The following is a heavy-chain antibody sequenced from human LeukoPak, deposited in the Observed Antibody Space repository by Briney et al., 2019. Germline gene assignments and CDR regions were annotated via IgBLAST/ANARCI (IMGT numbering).Heavy chain of an antibody. J-gene: IGHJ4*02. Sequence: GGSLRLSCAASGFTFSSYGMSWVRQAPGKGLEWVSGISDSGGTTYYVDSVKGRFTISRDKSKNTLYLQMNSLTAEDTAVYYFAKDPREGWLQSPYWGQGTLVTVSS. V-gene: IGHV3-23*01. CDR2: ISDSGGTT. CDR3: AKDPREGWLQSPY. CDR1: GFTFSSYG. D-gene: IGHD5-24*01.